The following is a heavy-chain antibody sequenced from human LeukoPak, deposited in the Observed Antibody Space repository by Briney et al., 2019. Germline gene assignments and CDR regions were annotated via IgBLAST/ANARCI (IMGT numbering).Heavy chain of an antibody. CDR3: AKCIVGATAPFDY. J-gene: IGHJ4*02. Sequence: PGGSLRLSCAASGFTFSSYWMSWVRQAPGKGLEWVSAIRGSGGSTYYADSVKGRFTISRDNSKNTLYLQMNSLRAEDTAVYYCAKCIVGATAPFDYWGQGTLVTVSS. CDR2: IRGSGGST. CDR1: GFTFSSYW. D-gene: IGHD1-26*01. V-gene: IGHV3-23*01.